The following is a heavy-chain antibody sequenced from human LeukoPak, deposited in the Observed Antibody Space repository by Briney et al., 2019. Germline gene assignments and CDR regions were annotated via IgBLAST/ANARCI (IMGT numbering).Heavy chain of an antibody. D-gene: IGHD5-24*01. CDR1: GFTFSSYA. CDR2: ISYDGSNK. CDR3: ARKAIGWWFDP. Sequence: GRSLRLSCAASGFTFSSYAMHWVRQAPGKGLEWVAVISYDGSNKYYADSVKGRFTISRDNSKNTLYLQMNSLRAEDTAVYYCARKAIGWWFDPWGKGTLVTVSS. V-gene: IGHV3-30*01. J-gene: IGHJ5*02.